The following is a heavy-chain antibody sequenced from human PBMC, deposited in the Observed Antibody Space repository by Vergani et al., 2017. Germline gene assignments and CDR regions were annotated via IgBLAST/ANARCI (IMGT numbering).Heavy chain of an antibody. Sequence: QVQLVQSGAEVKKPGSSVTVSCKPSGGTFSNYAITWVRQAPGQGLEWMGGIIPIFGTAKYTQRFQGRVTITADESTNTAYMELSSLRSEDTTIYNCARVIVGCSRTNCFADYWGKGTLVTASS. CDR1: GGTFSNYA. CDR3: ARVIVGCSRTNCFADY. V-gene: IGHV1-69*01. CDR2: IIPIFGTA. D-gene: IGHD2-2*01. J-gene: IGHJ4*02.